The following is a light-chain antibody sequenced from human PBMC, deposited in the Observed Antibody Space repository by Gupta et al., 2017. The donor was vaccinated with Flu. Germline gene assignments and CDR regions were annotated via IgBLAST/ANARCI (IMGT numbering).Light chain of an antibody. J-gene: IGKJ1*01. V-gene: IGKV3-20*01. CDR2: GAS. CDR1: QIDGSGY. Sequence: GTLSVSPGDSATLTRRASQIDGSGYLAWYRQKPGQAPRLLIYGASNRVTGIPERFSGSGSGTDFTLIISRVEAEDVGVYYCKQYARVPGTFGQGTNVDIK. CDR3: KQYARVPGT.